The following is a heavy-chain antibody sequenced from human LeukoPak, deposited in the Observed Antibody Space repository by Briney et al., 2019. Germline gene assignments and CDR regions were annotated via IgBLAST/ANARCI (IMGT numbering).Heavy chain of an antibody. Sequence: SETLSLTCTVSGGSISSYYWSWIRQPPGKGLEWIGYIYYSGSTNYNPSLKSRVTISVDTSKNQFSLKLSSVTAADTAVFYCARLKSGYYNYYYYYMDVWGKGTTVTVSS. J-gene: IGHJ6*03. CDR2: IYYSGST. D-gene: IGHD3-3*01. CDR1: GGSISSYY. CDR3: ARLKSGYYNYYYYYMDV. V-gene: IGHV4-59*01.